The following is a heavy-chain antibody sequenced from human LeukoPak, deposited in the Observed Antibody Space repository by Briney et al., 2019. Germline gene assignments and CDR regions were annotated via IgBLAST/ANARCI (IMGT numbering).Heavy chain of an antibody. D-gene: IGHD2-2*01. V-gene: IGHV3-33*08. CDR2: IWYDGSNK. CDR1: GFTFSDYY. CDR3: ATTSSTQLLDAFDI. Sequence: GGSLRLSCAASGFTFSDYYMSWIRQAPGKGLEWVAVIWYDGSNKYYADSVKGRFTISRDNSKNTLYLQMNSLRAEDTAVYYCATTSSTQLLDAFDIWGQGTMVTVSS. J-gene: IGHJ3*02.